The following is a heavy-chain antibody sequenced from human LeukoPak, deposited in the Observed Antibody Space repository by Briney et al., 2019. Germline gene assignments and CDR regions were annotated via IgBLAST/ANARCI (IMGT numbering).Heavy chain of an antibody. CDR2: ISGSGGST. CDR3: AKSENLLYYFDY. Sequence: GSLRLSCAASGFTFSSYAMSWVRQAPGKGLEWVSAISGSGGSTHYADSVKGRFTISRDNSKNTLYLQMNSLRAEDTAVYYCAKSENLLYYFDYWGQGTLVTVSS. CDR1: GFTFSSYA. V-gene: IGHV3-23*01. D-gene: IGHD2-2*01. J-gene: IGHJ4*02.